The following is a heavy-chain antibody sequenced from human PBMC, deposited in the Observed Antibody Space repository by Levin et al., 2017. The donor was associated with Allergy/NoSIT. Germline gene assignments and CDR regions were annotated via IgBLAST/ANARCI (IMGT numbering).Heavy chain of an antibody. D-gene: IGHD3-10*01. CDR1: GGSFSGYY. J-gene: IGHJ4*02. V-gene: IGHV4-34*01. CDR3: ARGRYDVRFGEFHYYFDY. Sequence: SQTLSLTCAVYGGSFSGYYWSWIRQPPGKGLEWIGEINHSGSTNYNPSLKSRVTISVDTSKNQFSLKLSSVTAADTAVYYCARGRYDVRFGEFHYYFDYWGQGTLVTVSS. CDR2: INHSGST.